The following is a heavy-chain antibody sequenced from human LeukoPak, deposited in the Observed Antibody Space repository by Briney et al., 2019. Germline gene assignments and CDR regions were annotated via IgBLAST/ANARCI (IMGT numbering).Heavy chain of an antibody. CDR3: ARGRTVFDP. V-gene: IGHV4-39*07. CDR2: IYYSGST. CDR1: GGSISSSSYY. D-gene: IGHD1-1*01. J-gene: IGHJ5*02. Sequence: SETLSLTCTVSGGSISSSSYYWGWIRQPPGKGLEWIGSIYYSGSTYYNPSLKSRVTISVDTSKNQFSLKLSSVTAADTAVYYCARGRTVFDPWGQGTLVTVSS.